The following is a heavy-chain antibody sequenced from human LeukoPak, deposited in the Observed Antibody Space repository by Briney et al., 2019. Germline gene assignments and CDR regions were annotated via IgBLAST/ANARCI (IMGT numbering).Heavy chain of an antibody. CDR3: ARDVIIMVRGVITYCYYGMDV. Sequence: PGRSLRLSCAASGFTFSSYAMHWVRQAPGKGLEWVAVISYDGSNKYYADSVKGRSTISRDNSKNTLYLQMNSLRAEDTAVYYCARDVIIMVRGVITYCYYGMDVWGKGTTVTVSS. V-gene: IGHV3-30*04. CDR1: GFTFSSYA. CDR2: ISYDGSNK. J-gene: IGHJ6*04. D-gene: IGHD3-10*01.